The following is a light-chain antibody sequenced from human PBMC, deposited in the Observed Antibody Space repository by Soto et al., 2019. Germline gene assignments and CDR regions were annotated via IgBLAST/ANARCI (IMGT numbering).Light chain of an antibody. CDR1: SSDVGGYNY. Sequence: QSLLTQPASVSGSPGQSLTISCTGTSSDVGGYNYVSWYQQHPGKAPKLMIYEVSNRPSGVSNRFSGSKSGNTASLTISGLQAEDDADYYCSSYTSRITYVVGNSTKVTVL. V-gene: IGLV2-14*01. CDR2: EVS. J-gene: IGLJ1*01. CDR3: SSYTSRITYV.